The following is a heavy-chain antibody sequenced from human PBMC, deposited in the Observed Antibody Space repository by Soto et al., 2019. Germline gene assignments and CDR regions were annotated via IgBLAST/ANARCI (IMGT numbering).Heavy chain of an antibody. CDR2: IYPGDSDT. CDR3: ARGYCTTTICDPWFDP. CDR1: GYSFTSYW. V-gene: IGHV5-51*01. Sequence: GESLKIACTGVGYSFTSYWIGWVRQMPGKGLEWMGIIYPGDSDTRYSPSFQGQVTISADKSIATAYLQWSSLKASDTAMYYCARGYCTTTICDPWFDPWGQGTLVTVSS. D-gene: IGHD2-2*01. J-gene: IGHJ5*02.